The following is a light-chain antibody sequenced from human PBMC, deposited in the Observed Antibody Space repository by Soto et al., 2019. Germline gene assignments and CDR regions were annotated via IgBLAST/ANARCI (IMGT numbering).Light chain of an antibody. CDR2: GAS. J-gene: IGKJ5*01. V-gene: IGKV3-11*01. Sequence: EIVLTQSPATLSLSPGERVTLSCRASQSVSSNLAWYQQKPGQAPRLLIYGASTRATGIPDRFSGSGSGTDFTLTISSLEPEDFALYYCQQRSNWPITFGQGTRLEIK. CDR1: QSVSSN. CDR3: QQRSNWPIT.